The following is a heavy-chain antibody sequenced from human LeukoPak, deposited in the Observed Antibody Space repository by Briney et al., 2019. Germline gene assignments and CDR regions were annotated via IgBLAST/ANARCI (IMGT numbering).Heavy chain of an antibody. CDR1: GFTFDSFA. CDR3: AKSMGSSSAYRFEY. Sequence: GGSLRLSCAASGFTFDSFAMNWVRQAPGKGLEWVSTITGSGSIAYYADSVKGRFTISRDNSKNTLYLQMNSLSSEDTAVYYCAKSMGSSSAYRFEYWGQGTLVTVSS. CDR2: ITGSGSIA. V-gene: IGHV3-23*01. D-gene: IGHD6-13*01. J-gene: IGHJ4*02.